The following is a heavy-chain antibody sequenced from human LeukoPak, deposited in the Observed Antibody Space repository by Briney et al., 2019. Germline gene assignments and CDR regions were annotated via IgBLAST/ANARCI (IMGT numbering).Heavy chain of an antibody. J-gene: IGHJ5*02. CDR1: GFTFSDYY. D-gene: IGHD2-2*01. Sequence: PGGSLRLSCEASGFTFSDYYMSWIRQAPGKGLEWVSYISSSGSTIYYADSVKGRFTISRDNAKNSLYLQMNSLRAEDTAVYYCARDIGVPAAIRRGGWFDPWGQGTLVTVSS. CDR3: ARDIGVPAAIRRGGWFDP. CDR2: ISSSGSTI. V-gene: IGHV3-11*04.